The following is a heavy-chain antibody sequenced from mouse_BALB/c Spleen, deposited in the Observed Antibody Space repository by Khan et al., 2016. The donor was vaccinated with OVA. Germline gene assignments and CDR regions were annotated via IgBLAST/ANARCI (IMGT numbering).Heavy chain of an antibody. Sequence: QVQLKESGPGLVAPSQSLSITCTVSGFSLTDYAVSWIRQPPGKGLEWLGVIWAGGSKYYNLALKSRLSISKDNSKSHVFLKMSSLQTDDTAMYYCARDPPYYAMDYWGQGTSVTVSS. V-gene: IGHV2-6-5*01. CDR1: GFSLTDYA. J-gene: IGHJ4*01. CDR3: ARDPPYYAMDY. CDR2: IWAGGSK.